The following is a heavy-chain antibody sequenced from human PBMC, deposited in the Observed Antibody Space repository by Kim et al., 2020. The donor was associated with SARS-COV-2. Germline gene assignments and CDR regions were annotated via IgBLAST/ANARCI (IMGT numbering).Heavy chain of an antibody. V-gene: IGHV4-39*01. CDR3: ARLVGSGGDYYGMDV. J-gene: IGHJ6*02. D-gene: IGHD6-19*01. Sequence: PSLMTRVTISRDTSKTQFSRKRSSVTAADTAVYYCARLVGSGGDYYGMDVWGQGTTVTVSS.